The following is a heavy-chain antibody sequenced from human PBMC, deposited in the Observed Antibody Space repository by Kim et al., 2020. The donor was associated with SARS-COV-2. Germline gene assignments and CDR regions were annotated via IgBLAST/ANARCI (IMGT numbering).Heavy chain of an antibody. Sequence: THYAASVKDPLPITRDNAKNTLYLQMNSLRVDDTAVYYCARGTSHAFDIWGQGTTVSVSS. CDR3: ARGTSHAFDI. J-gene: IGHJ3*02. CDR2: T. D-gene: IGHD1-7*01. V-gene: IGHV3-74*01.